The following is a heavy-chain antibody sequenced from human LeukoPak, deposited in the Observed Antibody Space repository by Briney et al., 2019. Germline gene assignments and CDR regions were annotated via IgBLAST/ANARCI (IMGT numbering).Heavy chain of an antibody. D-gene: IGHD4-17*01. J-gene: IGHJ6*03. CDR2: ISSNGGST. Sequence: TGGSLRLSCAASGFTFSSYAMHWVRQAPGKGLEYVSAISSNGGSTYYTNSVKGRFTISRDNSKNTLYLQMGSLRAEDMAVYYCARGCRTANYYYYYMDVWGKGTTVTVSS. CDR1: GFTFSSYA. CDR3: ARGCRTANYYYYYMDV. V-gene: IGHV3-64*01.